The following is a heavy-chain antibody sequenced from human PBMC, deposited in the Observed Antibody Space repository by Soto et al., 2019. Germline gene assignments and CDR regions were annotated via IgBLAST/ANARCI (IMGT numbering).Heavy chain of an antibody. CDR3: ARGGRPYKPIAAAGVLDY. J-gene: IGHJ4*02. CDR2: INHSGST. CDR1: GGSVSSGSYY. D-gene: IGHD6-13*01. V-gene: IGHV4-61*01. Sequence: PSETLSLTCTVSGGSVSSGSYYWSWIRQPPGKGLEWIGEINHSGSTNYNPSLKSRVTISVDTSKNQFSLKLSSVTAADTAVYYCARGGRPYKPIAAAGVLDYWGQGTLVTVSS.